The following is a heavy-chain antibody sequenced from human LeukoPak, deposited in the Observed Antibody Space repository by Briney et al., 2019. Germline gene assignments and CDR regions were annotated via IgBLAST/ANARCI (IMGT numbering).Heavy chain of an antibody. CDR1: GYTFTSYA. J-gene: IGHJ4*02. Sequence: GASVKVSCKASGYTFTSYAMNWVREAPGQGLEWMGWINTNTGNPTYAQGHTGRFVFSLDTSVSTAYLQISSLKAEDTAVYYCAIWYCSGGRCYSNARTFDYWGQGTRVSVSS. V-gene: IGHV7-4-1*02. CDR3: AIWYCSGGRCYSNARTFDY. CDR2: INTNTGNP. D-gene: IGHD2-15*01.